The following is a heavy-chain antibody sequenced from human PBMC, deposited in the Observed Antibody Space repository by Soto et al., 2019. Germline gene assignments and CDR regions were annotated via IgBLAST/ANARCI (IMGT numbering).Heavy chain of an antibody. CDR3: ASAGFSSSWYATQNWFDP. Sequence: SETLSLTCTVSGGSISSSSYYWGWIRQPPGKGLEWIGSIYYSGSTYYNPSLKSRVTISVDTSKNQFSLKLSSVTAADTAVYYCASAGFSSSWYATQNWFDPWGQGTLVTVSS. J-gene: IGHJ5*02. CDR2: IYYSGST. V-gene: IGHV4-39*01. D-gene: IGHD6-13*01. CDR1: GGSISSSSYY.